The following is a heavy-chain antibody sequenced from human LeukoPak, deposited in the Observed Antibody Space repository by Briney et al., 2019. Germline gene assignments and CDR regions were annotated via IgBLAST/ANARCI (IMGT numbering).Heavy chain of an antibody. CDR3: ARRGAYYYDSSGYYYGGLDI. CDR2: ISAYNGIT. D-gene: IGHD3-22*01. Sequence: ASVKVSCKASGYTFTSYGISWVRQAPGQGLEWMGWISAYNGITNYAQKLQGRVTMTTDTSTSTAYMELRSLRSDDTAVYYCARRGAYYYDSSGYYYGGLDIWGQGTMVTVSS. CDR1: GYTFTSYG. J-gene: IGHJ3*02. V-gene: IGHV1-18*01.